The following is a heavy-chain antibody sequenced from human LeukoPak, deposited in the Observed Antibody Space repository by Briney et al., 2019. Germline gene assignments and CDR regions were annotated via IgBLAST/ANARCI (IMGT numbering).Heavy chain of an antibody. CDR2: ISYSGST. CDR1: GGSIKRGDYS. J-gene: IGHJ4*02. Sequence: TLSLTCALSGGSIKRGDYSGTWIRQPAGEGLGWFWYISYSGSTYYNSALERRSTISADTFKKQFALKLGPVTDADTPLSFCARGGYYYDSSGYFPTFDSWGQGTLVTVSS. D-gene: IGHD3-22*01. CDR3: ARGGYYYDSSGYFPTFDS. V-gene: IGHV4-30-4*07.